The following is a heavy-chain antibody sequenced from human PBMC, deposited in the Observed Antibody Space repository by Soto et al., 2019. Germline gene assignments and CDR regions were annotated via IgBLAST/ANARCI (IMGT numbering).Heavy chain of an antibody. Sequence: LTLSCAASGFTFSDYYWSWIRQAPGKGRECVSTMRETGNTYYAESVRGRFATSRDNSENTLYLQMSSLRAEDTAVYYCAKQQMGVIRALDYWGQGTLVTVSS. V-gene: IGHV3-53*01. CDR3: AKQQMGVIRALDY. J-gene: IGHJ4*02. D-gene: IGHD1-26*01. CDR1: GFTFSDYY. CDR2: MRETGNT.